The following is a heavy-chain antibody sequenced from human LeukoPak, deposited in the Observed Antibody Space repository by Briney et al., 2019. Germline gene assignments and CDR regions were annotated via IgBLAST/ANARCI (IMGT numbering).Heavy chain of an antibody. Sequence: GGSLRLSCAASGFTFSRYSMNWVRQAPGKGLEWVSSISSSSSYIYYADSVRGRFTISRDNAKNSLYLQMNSLRAEDTAVYYCARDFGHWELNGGYYFDYWGQGTLVTVSS. CDR2: ISSSSSYI. J-gene: IGHJ4*02. CDR1: GFTFSRYS. CDR3: ARDFGHWELNGGYYFDY. V-gene: IGHV3-21*01. D-gene: IGHD1-26*01.